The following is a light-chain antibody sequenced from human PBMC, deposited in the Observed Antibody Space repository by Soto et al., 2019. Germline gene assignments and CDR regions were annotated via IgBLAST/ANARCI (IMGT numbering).Light chain of an antibody. CDR3: TSSTSGSLYV. Sequence: QSVLTQPASVSGSPGQSVTISCTGTSSDVGGYNYVSRYQQFPGKVPKLLIYNVSNRPSGVSNRFSGSKSGNTASLTISGLQAEDEADYFCTSSTSGSLYVFGTGTKVTVL. CDR1: SSDVGGYNY. CDR2: NVS. V-gene: IGLV2-14*01. J-gene: IGLJ1*01.